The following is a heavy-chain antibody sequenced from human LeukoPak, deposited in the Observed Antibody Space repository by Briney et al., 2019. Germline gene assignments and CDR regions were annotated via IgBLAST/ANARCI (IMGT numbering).Heavy chain of an antibody. Sequence: GGSLRLSCAASGFTFSSYEMNWVRQAPGKGLEWVSYISSSGSTIYYADSVKGRFTISRDNAKNSLYLQMNSLRAEDTAVYYCARGGWDYYDSSGYLVVRPSHDAFDIWGQGTMVTVSS. CDR2: ISSSGSTI. J-gene: IGHJ3*02. CDR3: ARGGWDYYDSSGYLVVRPSHDAFDI. CDR1: GFTFSSYE. D-gene: IGHD3-22*01. V-gene: IGHV3-48*03.